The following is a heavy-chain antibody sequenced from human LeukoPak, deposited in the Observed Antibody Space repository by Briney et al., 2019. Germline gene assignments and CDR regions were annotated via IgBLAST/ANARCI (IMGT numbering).Heavy chain of an antibody. Sequence: SETLSLTCTVSGGSISSSSYYWGWIRQPPGKGLEWIGSIYYSGSTYYNPSLKSRVTISVDTSKDQFSLKLSSVTAADTAVYYCARGLWFGDENPPYFDYWGQGILVTVSS. V-gene: IGHV4-39*01. D-gene: IGHD3-10*01. CDR2: IYYSGST. J-gene: IGHJ4*02. CDR3: ARGLWFGDENPPYFDY. CDR1: GGSISSSSYY.